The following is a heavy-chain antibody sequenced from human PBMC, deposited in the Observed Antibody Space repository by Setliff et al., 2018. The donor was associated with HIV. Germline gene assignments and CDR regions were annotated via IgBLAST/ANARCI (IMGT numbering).Heavy chain of an antibody. D-gene: IGHD3-10*01. J-gene: IGHJ6*03. CDR2: IYFGGTT. Sequence: SETLSLTCTVSGGPSGSLTSTSYYWGWIRQPPGRGLEWIGSIYFGGTTYYNPSLKSRITISIPTSRNQFSLKVTSVTAADMAVYYCARASGAWPYYHYYMDVWGKGTTVTVSS. CDR1: GGPSGSLTSTSYY. V-gene: IGHV4-39*07. CDR3: ARASGAWPYYHYYMDV.